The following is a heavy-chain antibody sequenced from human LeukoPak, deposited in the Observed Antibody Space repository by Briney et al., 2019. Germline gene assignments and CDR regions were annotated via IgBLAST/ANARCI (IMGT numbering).Heavy chain of an antibody. J-gene: IGHJ5*02. D-gene: IGHD3-10*01. CDR2: IIPIFGTA. Sequence: SVKVSCKASGGTFSSYAISWVRQAPGQGLEWMGGIIPIFGTANYAQKFQGRVTITADESTSTAYMELSSLRSEDTAVYYCARDVSLGVRGAFWFDPWGQGSLVTVSS. CDR1: GGTFSSYA. CDR3: ARDVSLGVRGAFWFDP. V-gene: IGHV1-69*13.